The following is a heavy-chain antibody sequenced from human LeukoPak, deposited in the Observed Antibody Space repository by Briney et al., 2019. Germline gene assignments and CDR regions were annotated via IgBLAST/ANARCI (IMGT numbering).Heavy chain of an antibody. J-gene: IGHJ6*02. V-gene: IGHV1-18*01. CDR3: ARDHSSGWYYYYYGMDV. CDR2: IRTYKDDT. Sequence: AAVRVSSEASGYTFTIYGIRGVRHAPRQGRERVWWIRTYKDDTNYTQTLQGRVTMTTDTSTSTAYMEMRSLRSDDTAVYYCARDHSSGWYYYYYGMDVWGQGTTVTVSS. CDR1: GYTFTIYG. D-gene: IGHD6-19*01.